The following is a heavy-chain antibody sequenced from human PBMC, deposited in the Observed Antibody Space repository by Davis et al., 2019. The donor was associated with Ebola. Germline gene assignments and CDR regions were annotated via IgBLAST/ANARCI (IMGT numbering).Heavy chain of an antibody. D-gene: IGHD5-18*01. V-gene: IGHV4-59*01. CDR1: GGSMSPYY. CDR2: IYYSGNA. Sequence: MPSETLSLTCTVSGGSMSPYYWSWIRQPPGKGLEWIGYIYYSGNAKSNPSLKGRVTISVDTSKNQFSLNLDSMTAADTAVYYCARGQRGYSFWGRGTLVIVSS. J-gene: IGHJ4*02. CDR3: ARGQRGYSF.